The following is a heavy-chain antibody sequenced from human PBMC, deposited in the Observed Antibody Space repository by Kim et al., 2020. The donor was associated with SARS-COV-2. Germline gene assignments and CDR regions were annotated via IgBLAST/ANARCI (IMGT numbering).Heavy chain of an antibody. CDR1: GFSFITYS. V-gene: IGHV3-23*03. D-gene: IGHD6-25*01. Sequence: GGSLRLSCVGSGFSFITYSISWVRQAPGKGLEWVSVVYSSGKSKYYADSVEGRFTISRDNSRNTVFLELNSLRPEDSAVYYCTSGGSPDSTLGDYWGQGTLVTVSS. CDR3: TSGGSPDSTLGDY. J-gene: IGHJ4*02. CDR2: VYSSGKSK.